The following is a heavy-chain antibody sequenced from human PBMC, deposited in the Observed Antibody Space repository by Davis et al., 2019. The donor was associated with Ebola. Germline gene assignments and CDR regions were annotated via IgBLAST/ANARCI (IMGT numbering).Heavy chain of an antibody. CDR2: IKWNGDTT. J-gene: IGHJ2*01. Sequence: PGGSLRLSCAAPGFTFDDYGMSWVRQVPGKGLQWVSGIKWNGDTTDYADSVKGRFTISRDNAKKSLYLQMSSLRAEDTAFYHCARDGGVRCSFVRYFDLWGRGTLVTVSS. CDR1: GFTFDDYG. D-gene: IGHD2-8*02. V-gene: IGHV3-20*01. CDR3: ARDGGVRCSFVRYFDL.